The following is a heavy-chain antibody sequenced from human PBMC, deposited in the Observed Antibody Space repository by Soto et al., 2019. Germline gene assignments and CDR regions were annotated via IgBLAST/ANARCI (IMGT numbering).Heavy chain of an antibody. CDR3: AFDGRVPIQEFSTDF. V-gene: IGHV4-61*01. D-gene: IGHD3-16*02. Sequence: PSETLSLTCTVSGGSVSSGSYYWSWIRQPPGKGLEWIGYIYYSGSTNYNPSLKSRVTISVDTSKNQFSLKLSSVTAADTAVYYCAFDGRVPIQEFSTDFRGPGTLVNRSS. CDR1: GGSVSSGSYY. CDR2: IYYSGST. J-gene: IGHJ4*02.